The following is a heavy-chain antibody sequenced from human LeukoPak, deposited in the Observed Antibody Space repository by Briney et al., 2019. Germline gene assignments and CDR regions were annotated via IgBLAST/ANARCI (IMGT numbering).Heavy chain of an antibody. V-gene: IGHV3-30*02. J-gene: IGHJ4*02. D-gene: IGHD5-18*01. CDR2: IQHDGSNK. Sequence: PGGSLRLSCVVSGFTFTSHGMHWIRQAPGKGLEWVAFIQHDGSNKYYADSVKGRFTISRDNSKNTLYLQMNSLRAEDTAVYYCAEGYSYGEKTVYYFDYWGQGTLVTVSS. CDR1: GFTFTSHG. CDR3: AEGYSYGEKTVYYFDY.